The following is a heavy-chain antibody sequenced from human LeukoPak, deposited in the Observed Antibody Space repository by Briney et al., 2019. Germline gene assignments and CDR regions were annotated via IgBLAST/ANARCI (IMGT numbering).Heavy chain of an antibody. D-gene: IGHD3-10*01. CDR1: GFTFRNYG. CDR2: ISYDGNDK. J-gene: IGHJ4*02. Sequence: GGSLRLSCAASGFTFRNYGMQWVRQAPGKGLEWVAIISYDGNDKYYADSVKGRFTISRDNSKKTPHLQMNSLRAEDTAMYYCASLRGYRNGQQQYYFDYWGQGTLVTVSS. V-gene: IGHV3-30*03. CDR3: ASLRGYRNGQQQYYFDY.